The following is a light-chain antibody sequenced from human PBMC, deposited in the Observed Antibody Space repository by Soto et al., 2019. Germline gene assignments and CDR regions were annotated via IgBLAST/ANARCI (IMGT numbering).Light chain of an antibody. CDR2: AAS. J-gene: IGKJ4*01. CDR3: QQVDSYPLT. V-gene: IGKV1-9*01. CDR1: QGISNY. Sequence: DIQLTQSPSFLSASIGDRVTITCRASQGISNYLAWYQQKPGKAPKFLIFAASTWHTGVPSRFSGSGSGTEFTLTYSSLQPEDFATYFCQQVDSYPLTIGGGTKVEIK.